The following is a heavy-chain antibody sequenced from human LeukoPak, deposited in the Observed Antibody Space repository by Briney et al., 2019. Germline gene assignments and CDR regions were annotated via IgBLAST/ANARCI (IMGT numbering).Heavy chain of an antibody. V-gene: IGHV3-7*01. CDR2: IKQDGSEK. CDR3: ARDIDRYYADY. Sequence: PGGSLSLFCGASGFIYSGYWMSWVRQSPGEGLEWVANIKQDGSEKYYVDSVKGRFTISRDNAKSSLYLQLNSLRAEDTAVYYCARDIDRYYADYWGQGTLVTVSS. CDR1: GFIYSGYW. J-gene: IGHJ4*02. D-gene: IGHD2-21*01.